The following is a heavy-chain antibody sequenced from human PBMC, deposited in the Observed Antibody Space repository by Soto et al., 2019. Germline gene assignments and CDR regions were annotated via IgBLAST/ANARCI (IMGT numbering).Heavy chain of an antibody. CDR1: GGICPTYA. CDR3: AKEGDGYNYGDFDY. V-gene: IGHV3-23*01. J-gene: IGHJ4*02. D-gene: IGHD5-12*01. Sequence: VGSLRHSCADSGGICPTYAMRWVRQAPGKGLEWVAVIGGSGGSAYYADSVRGRFTISRDNSKNTLYLQMNSLRVEDSAVYYCAKEGDGYNYGDFDYWGQGALVTVSS. CDR2: IGGSGGSA.